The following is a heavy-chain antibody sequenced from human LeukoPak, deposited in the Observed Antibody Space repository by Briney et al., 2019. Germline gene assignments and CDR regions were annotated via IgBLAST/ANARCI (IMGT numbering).Heavy chain of an antibody. V-gene: IGHV3-23*01. CDR2: ISGSGGST. Sequence: PGGSLRLSCAASGFTFSSYAMSWVRQAPGKGLEWVSAISGSGGSTYYADSVKGRFTISRDNSKNTLYLQMNSLRAEDTAVYYCAKDHRTIGSSWYLPASLTVVKGGFNYWGQGTLVTVSS. CDR3: AKDHRTIGSSWYLPASLTVVKGGFNY. CDR1: GFTFSSYA. J-gene: IGHJ4*02. D-gene: IGHD6-13*01.